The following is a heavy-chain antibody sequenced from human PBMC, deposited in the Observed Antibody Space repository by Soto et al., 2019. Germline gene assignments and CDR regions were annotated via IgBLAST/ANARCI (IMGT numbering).Heavy chain of an antibody. CDR3: ARLASLGHPYYFGMDV. CDR1: VFTFSSYE. V-gene: IGHV3-48*03. CDR2: ISSNGVSM. Sequence: HPGGSLRLSCAASVFTFSSYEMNWVRQAPGKGLEWVSYISSNGVSMYYGDSVKGRFTISRDDAENSLHLQMNSLRAEDTAVYYCARLASLGHPYYFGMDVWGQGTTVTVSS. J-gene: IGHJ6*02.